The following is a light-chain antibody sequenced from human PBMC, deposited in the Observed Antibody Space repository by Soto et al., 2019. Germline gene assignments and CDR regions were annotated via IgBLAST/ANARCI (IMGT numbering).Light chain of an antibody. Sequence: EIVMTQSPATLSLSPGERATLSCSASQSVSNNYLAWYQQKPGQAPRLLIYGASTRATGIPARFSGSGSGTEFTLTISSLQSEDFAVYYCQQYNNWPWTFGQGTKVDIK. J-gene: IGKJ1*01. CDR2: GAS. V-gene: IGKV3D-15*01. CDR1: QSVSNN. CDR3: QQYNNWPWT.